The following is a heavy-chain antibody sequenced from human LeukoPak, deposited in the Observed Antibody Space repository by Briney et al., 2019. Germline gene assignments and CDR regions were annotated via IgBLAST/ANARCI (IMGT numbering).Heavy chain of an antibody. CDR3: ARGVTMVRGVADDAFDI. V-gene: IGHV1-69*01. D-gene: IGHD3-10*01. CDR2: IIPIFGTA. CDR1: GGTFSSYA. J-gene: IGHJ3*02. Sequence: SVKVSCKASGGTFSSYAISWVRQAPGQGLEWMGGIIPIFGTANYAQKFQGKVTITADESTSTAYMELSSLRSEDTAVYYCARGVTMVRGVADDAFDIWGQGTMVTVSS.